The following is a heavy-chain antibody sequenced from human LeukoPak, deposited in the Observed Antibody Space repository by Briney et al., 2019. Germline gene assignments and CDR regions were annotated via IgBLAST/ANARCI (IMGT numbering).Heavy chain of an antibody. CDR3: AKGRYSGTTYYFDY. CDR2: VNRDGSET. Sequence: LSGGSLRLSCAASGFALSSHWMTWVRQVPGRGPEWVANVNRDGSETYYVDSVKGRFTISRDNAKNSLYLQMNSLRAEDTAIYHCAKGRYSGTTYYFDYWGQGTLVTVSS. CDR1: GFALSSHW. D-gene: IGHD5-12*01. J-gene: IGHJ4*02. V-gene: IGHV3-7*03.